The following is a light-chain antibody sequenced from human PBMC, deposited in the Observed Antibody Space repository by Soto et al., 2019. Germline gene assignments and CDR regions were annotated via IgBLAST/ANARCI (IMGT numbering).Light chain of an antibody. V-gene: IGKV1-39*01. CDR3: QQCYSTPLT. CDR2: GAS. CDR1: QIISSY. J-gene: IGKJ1*01. Sequence: DIQMTHSPSSLSASVWDRLTITCRARQIISSYLNWYQQKPGKAPKLLIYGASSLQTGVPSRFSGSGSGTDFTLTISSLQPEDFATYYCQQCYSTPLTFGQGTKVDIK.